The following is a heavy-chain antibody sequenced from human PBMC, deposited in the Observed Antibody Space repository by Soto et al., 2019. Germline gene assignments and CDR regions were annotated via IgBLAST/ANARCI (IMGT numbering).Heavy chain of an antibody. CDR3: ATAQYYERSDY. V-gene: IGHV3-74*03. Sequence: EVQLVESGGGLVQPGGSLRLSCAASGFIFSDYWMHWVRQVPGKGLVWVSRINNDGTNTKYADSVKGRFTISRDNARKMLYLQMSGLRADDTAVYYCATAQYYERSDYWGQGTLVTVSS. D-gene: IGHD3-16*01. CDR1: GFIFSDYW. J-gene: IGHJ4*02. CDR2: INNDGTNT.